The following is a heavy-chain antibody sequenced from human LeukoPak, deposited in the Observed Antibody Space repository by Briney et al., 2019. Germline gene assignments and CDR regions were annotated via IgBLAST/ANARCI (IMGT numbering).Heavy chain of an antibody. Sequence: GGSLRLSCAASGFTFSSYAMTWVRQAPGKGLEWVSVIYSGGNTYYADSVKGRFTISRDNSKNTLYLQMNSLRAEDTAVYYCARGSGSILYYYYMDVWGKGTTVTISS. CDR2: IYSGGNT. CDR3: ARGSGSILYYYYMDV. D-gene: IGHD3-10*01. J-gene: IGHJ6*03. CDR1: GFTFSSYA. V-gene: IGHV3-53*01.